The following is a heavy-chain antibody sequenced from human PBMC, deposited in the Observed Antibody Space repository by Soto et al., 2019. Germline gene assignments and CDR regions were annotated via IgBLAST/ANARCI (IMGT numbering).Heavy chain of an antibody. CDR3: ATANAAVLWY. CDR2: ISYDGSNK. V-gene: IGHV3-30*03. Sequence: GGSLRLSCAASGFTFSSYGMHWVRQAPGKGLEWVAVISYDGSNKYYADSVKGRFTISRDNAKNTLYLQMSSLRAEDTAVYYCATANAAVLWYWGLGTLVTVSS. CDR1: GFTFSSYG. D-gene: IGHD6-13*01. J-gene: IGHJ4*02.